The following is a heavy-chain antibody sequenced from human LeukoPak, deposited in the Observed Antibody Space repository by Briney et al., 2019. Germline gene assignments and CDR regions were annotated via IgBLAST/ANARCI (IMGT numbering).Heavy chain of an antibody. CDR1: GGSISSYY. D-gene: IGHD3-22*01. Sequence: SETLSLTCTVSGGSISSYYWSWIRQPPGKGLEWIGYIFYSGSTNYNPSLKSRVTISVDTSKNQFSLKLSSVTAADTAVYYCARRVVVTSQTHDAFDIWGQGTVVSVSS. CDR3: ARRVVVTSQTHDAFDI. J-gene: IGHJ3*02. CDR2: IFYSGST. V-gene: IGHV4-59*08.